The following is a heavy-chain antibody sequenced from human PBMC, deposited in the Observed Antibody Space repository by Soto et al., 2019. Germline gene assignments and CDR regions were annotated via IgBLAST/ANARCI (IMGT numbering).Heavy chain of an antibody. CDR2: IGGYKGNT. J-gene: IGHJ4*02. D-gene: IGHD5-18*01. CDR3: APHTLDTGMPSGY. V-gene: IGHV1-18*01. Sequence: QVQLVQSGAEVREPGASVKVSCKASGYTFTNYGVSWVRQAPGQGLEWMGWIGGYKGNTNYAQKLQGRVTLTTDTAPSTAYMELRSPRSDDTAVYYCAPHTLDTGMPSGYWGQGTLVTVSS. CDR1: GYTFTNYG.